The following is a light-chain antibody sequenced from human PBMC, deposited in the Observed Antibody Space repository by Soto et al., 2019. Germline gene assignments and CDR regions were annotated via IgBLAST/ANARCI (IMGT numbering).Light chain of an antibody. Sequence: EIGGSQSLATLSVTQGERATLSCMASQSISSNLAWYQQKPGQAPRLLIYGASTRATGIPARFRGSGSGTEFTLTINNLQSEDFAVYYCQQYRNLLRPSGQVTKV. V-gene: IGKV3-15*01. J-gene: IGKJ1*01. CDR1: QSISSN. CDR2: GAS. CDR3: QQYRNLLRP.